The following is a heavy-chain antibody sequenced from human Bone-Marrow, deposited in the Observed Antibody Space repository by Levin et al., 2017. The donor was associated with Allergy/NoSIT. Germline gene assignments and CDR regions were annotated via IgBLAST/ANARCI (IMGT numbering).Heavy chain of an antibody. CDR3: ARDGAPWYDFWSGYSRDPNWFDP. CDR2: INPNSGAT. D-gene: IGHD3-3*01. J-gene: IGHJ5*02. V-gene: IGHV1-2*06. Sequence: AASVKVSCKASGYTFTDYYIHWVRQAPGQGLEWMGRINPNSGATNYAQKFRGRVPMTRDTSISTAYMELTRLRSDDTAVYYCARDGAPWYDFWSGYSRDPNWFDPWDQGTLVTVSS. CDR1: GYTFTDYY.